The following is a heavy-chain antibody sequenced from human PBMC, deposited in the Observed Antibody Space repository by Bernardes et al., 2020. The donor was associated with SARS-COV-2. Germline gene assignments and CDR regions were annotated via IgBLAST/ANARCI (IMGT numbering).Heavy chain of an antibody. V-gene: IGHV3-53*01. J-gene: IGHJ4*02. CDR2: IYAGGST. Sequence: GGSLRLSRAASGFTVSSNYLTWVRQAPGQGLEWVSVIYAGGSTYYADSVKGRFTISRDSSKNTLYLQMNSLRAEDTAVYYCVREYYDTSELTYWGQGTLVTVSS. CDR1: GFTVSSNY. D-gene: IGHD3-22*01. CDR3: VREYYDTSELTY.